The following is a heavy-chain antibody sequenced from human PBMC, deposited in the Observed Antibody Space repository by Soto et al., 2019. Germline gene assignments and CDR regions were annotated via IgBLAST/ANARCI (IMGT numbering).Heavy chain of an antibody. CDR2: ISSSSSYI. V-gene: IGHV3-21*01. J-gene: IGHJ4*02. Sequence: EVQLVESGGGLVKPGGSLRLSCAASGFTFSSYSMNWVLQAPGKGLEWVSSISSSSSYIYYADSVKGRFTISRDNAKNSLYLQMNSLRAEDTAVYYCARGAETRPYYVDYCGQGTLVTVSS. CDR1: GFTFSSYS. CDR3: ARGAETRPYYVDY.